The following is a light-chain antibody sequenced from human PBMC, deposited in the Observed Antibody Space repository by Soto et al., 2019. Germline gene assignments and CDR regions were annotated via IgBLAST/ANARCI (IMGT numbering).Light chain of an antibody. CDR2: DAS. J-gene: IGKJ1*01. Sequence: DIQMTQSPSTLFASVGARVTITSRASQSISSWLAWYQQKPGKAPNLLXXDASNLETGVPSRFSGGGSGTHFTFTISNLQPEDIATYYCQQYDNLPPTWTFGQGTKVDIK. CDR3: QQYDNLPPTWT. V-gene: IGKV1-33*01. CDR1: QSISSW.